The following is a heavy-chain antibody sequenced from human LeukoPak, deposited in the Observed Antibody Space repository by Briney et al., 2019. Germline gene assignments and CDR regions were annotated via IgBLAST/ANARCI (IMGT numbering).Heavy chain of an antibody. Sequence: GGSLRLSCAASGFTFSSYSMNWVRQAPGKGLEWVAIISNDGSNKDYEDSVKGRFTISRDNSKNTLYLQMNSLRPEDTAVYYCARDVSGLDDFYVMDVWGQGTTVTVSS. J-gene: IGHJ6*02. CDR1: GFTFSSYS. V-gene: IGHV3-30*03. CDR2: ISNDGSNK. CDR3: ARDVSGLDDFYVMDV. D-gene: IGHD1-1*01.